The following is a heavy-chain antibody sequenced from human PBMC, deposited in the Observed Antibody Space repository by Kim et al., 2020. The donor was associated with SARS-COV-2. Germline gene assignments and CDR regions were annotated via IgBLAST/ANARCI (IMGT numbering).Heavy chain of an antibody. CDR3: ARRSCSGGYYYFDY. J-gene: IGHJ4*02. Sequence: YADSGKGRFTISRDDAKNTLYLQMNSLRAEDTAVYYCARRSCSGGYYYFDYWGQGTLVTVSS. V-gene: IGHV3-74*01. D-gene: IGHD1-26*01.